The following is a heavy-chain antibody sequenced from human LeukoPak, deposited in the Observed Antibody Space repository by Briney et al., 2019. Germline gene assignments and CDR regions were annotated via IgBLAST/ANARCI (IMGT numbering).Heavy chain of an antibody. CDR3: AKDYYGSGSLFDY. V-gene: IGHV3-30*02. CDR1: GFTFRTYG. CDR2: MRYDGSNE. Sequence: GGSLRLSCAASGFTFRTYGMHWVRQAPGKGLEWVAFMRYDGSNEYYADSVKGRFTISRDNSKNTLYLQMNSLRAEDTAVYYCAKDYYGSGSLFDYWGQGTLVTVSS. D-gene: IGHD3-10*01. J-gene: IGHJ4*02.